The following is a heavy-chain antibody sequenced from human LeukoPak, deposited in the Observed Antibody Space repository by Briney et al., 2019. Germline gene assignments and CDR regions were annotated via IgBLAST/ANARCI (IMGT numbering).Heavy chain of an antibody. D-gene: IGHD2-15*01. CDR2: IYHSGST. Sequence: SQTLSLTCTVSGGSISSGGYYWSWIRQPPGKGLEWIGYIYHSGSTYYNPSLKSRVTISVDTSKNQFSLKLSSVTAADTAVYYCARAGCSGGSCYSEDIWGQGTMVTVSS. CDR3: ARAGCSGGSCYSEDI. V-gene: IGHV4-30-2*05. CDR1: GGSISSGGYY. J-gene: IGHJ3*02.